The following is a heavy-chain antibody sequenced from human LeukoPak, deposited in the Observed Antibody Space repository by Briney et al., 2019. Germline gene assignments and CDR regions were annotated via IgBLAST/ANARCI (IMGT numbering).Heavy chain of an antibody. D-gene: IGHD2-15*01. CDR1: GGSISSSSYY. CDR3: ARHSYCSGGSCSYYYYYYMDV. J-gene: IGHJ6*03. V-gene: IGHV4-39*01. Sequence: ASETLSLTCTVSGGSISSSSYYWGWIRQPPGKGLEWIGSIYYSGSTYYDPSLKSRVTISVDTSKNQFSLKLSSVTAADTAVYYCARHSYCSGGSCSYYYYYYMDVWGKGTTVTISS. CDR2: IYYSGST.